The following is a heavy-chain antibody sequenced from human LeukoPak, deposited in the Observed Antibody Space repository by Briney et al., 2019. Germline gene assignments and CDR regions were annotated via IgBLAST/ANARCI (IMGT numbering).Heavy chain of an antibody. J-gene: IGHJ4*02. CDR2: MSYSGTS. CDR1: GGSIESHF. Sequence: SETLSLTCNVSGGSIESHFWTWVRQPPGKGPEWIGSMSYSGTSSHDPAFEGRVTMSLDMPKKQFSLKLSSVTAADTAVYYCARDPTTVTSFDYWGQGTLVTVSS. CDR3: ARDPTTVTSFDY. D-gene: IGHD4-17*01. V-gene: IGHV4-59*11.